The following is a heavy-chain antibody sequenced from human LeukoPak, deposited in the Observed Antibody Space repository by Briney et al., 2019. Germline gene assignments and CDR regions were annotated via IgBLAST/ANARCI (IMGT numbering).Heavy chain of an antibody. CDR2: ISSDGSST. CDR3: VRALKGLNWFDP. V-gene: IGHV3-74*01. J-gene: IGHJ5*02. CDR1: GFTFSSYW. Sequence: PGGSLRLSCAASGFTFSSYWMHWVRQAPGKGLVWVSRISSDGSSTSYADSVKGRFTISRDNAKGTVDLQMNSLRAEDTAVYYCVRALKGLNWFDPWGQGTLVTVSS.